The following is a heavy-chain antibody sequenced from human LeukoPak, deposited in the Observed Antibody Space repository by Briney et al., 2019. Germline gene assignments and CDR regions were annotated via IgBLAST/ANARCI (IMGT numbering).Heavy chain of an antibody. Sequence: SETLSLTCVVSGGSIRTSSYYWGWIRQPPGKGLEWIGSIYYSGSTYYNPSLKSRVTISVDTSKNQFSLKLSSVTAADTAVYYCARRVGDYESGFDYWGQGTLVTVSS. CDR2: IYYSGST. CDR1: GGSIRTSSYY. V-gene: IGHV4-39*01. J-gene: IGHJ4*02. D-gene: IGHD4-17*01. CDR3: ARRVGDYESGFDY.